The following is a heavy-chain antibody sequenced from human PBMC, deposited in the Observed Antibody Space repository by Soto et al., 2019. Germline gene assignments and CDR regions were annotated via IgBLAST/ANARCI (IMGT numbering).Heavy chain of an antibody. Sequence: EVQLVESGGGLVQPGGSLRLSCAASKFTFSRYWMHWVRPTPGKGLMWVARINTDGSRTTYADSVKGRFTISRDNAKNTVFLDMNSLRADDTAVYYCARVASGSYDWFDPWGQGTLVTVSS. CDR3: ARVASGSYDWFDP. D-gene: IGHD1-26*01. V-gene: IGHV3-74*03. J-gene: IGHJ5*02. CDR2: INTDGSRT. CDR1: KFTFSRYW.